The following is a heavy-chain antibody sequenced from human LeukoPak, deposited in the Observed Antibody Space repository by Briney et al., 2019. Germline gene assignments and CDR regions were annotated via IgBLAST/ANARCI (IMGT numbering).Heavy chain of an antibody. CDR2: IKSNSDGGTT. Sequence: GGSLRLSCAASDFTLSNAWMNWVRQAPGEGLEWVGRIKSNSDGGTTNYAAPVKGRFAISRDDSKNTLYLQMNSLKTEDKAMYYCFTEVPGGGYWGQGTLVTVSS. CDR1: DFTLSNAW. D-gene: IGHD3-16*01. CDR3: FTEVPGGGY. J-gene: IGHJ4*02. V-gene: IGHV3-15*07.